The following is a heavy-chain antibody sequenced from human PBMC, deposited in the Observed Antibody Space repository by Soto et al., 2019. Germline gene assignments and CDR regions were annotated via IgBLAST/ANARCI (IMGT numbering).Heavy chain of an antibody. D-gene: IGHD1-26*01. V-gene: IGHV3-23*01. J-gene: IGHJ4*02. CDR3: ARRGSGSYYYY. CDR1: GFTFSSYA. Sequence: EVQLLESGGGLVQPGGSLRLSCAASGFTFSSYAMRWVRQAPGKGLEWVSAISGSGGSTYYADSVKGRFTISRDNSKNTVYLQMNSLGGEDTAVYYWARRGSGSYYYYWGQGALVTVSS. CDR2: ISGSGGST.